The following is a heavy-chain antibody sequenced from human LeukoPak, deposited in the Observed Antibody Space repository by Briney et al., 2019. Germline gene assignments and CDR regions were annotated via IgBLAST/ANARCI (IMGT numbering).Heavy chain of an antibody. V-gene: IGHV1-2*02. Sequence: ASVKVSCKTSGYTFIGYYMHWVRQAPGQGLEWMGWINPNSGGTNYAQKFQGRVTMTRDTSISTAYMELSRLRSDDTAVYYCARDVGAAAAGNYVDYWGQGTLVTVSS. D-gene: IGHD6-13*01. CDR3: ARDVGAAAAGNYVDY. J-gene: IGHJ4*02. CDR1: GYTFIGYY. CDR2: INPNSGGT.